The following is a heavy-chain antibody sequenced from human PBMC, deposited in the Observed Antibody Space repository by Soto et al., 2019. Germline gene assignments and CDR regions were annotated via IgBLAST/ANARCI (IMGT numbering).Heavy chain of an antibody. J-gene: IGHJ4*02. CDR3: ARDLAAAGPFDC. CDR2: ISAYHGNT. Sequence: QVQLVQSGAEVKKPGASVKVSCKASGYTFTNYAFRWVRQAPGLGLEWMGWISAYHGNTNYPKKLQGRVTMTTDTPTSTAYMELRSLRSDDTAGYYCARDLAAAGPFDCWGQGNLVTVSS. CDR1: GYTFTNYA. D-gene: IGHD6-13*01. V-gene: IGHV1-18*01.